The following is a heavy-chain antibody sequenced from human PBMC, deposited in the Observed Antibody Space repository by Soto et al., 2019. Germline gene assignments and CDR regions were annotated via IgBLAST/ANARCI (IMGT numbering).Heavy chain of an antibody. CDR3: SWGYTAMVYDY. Sequence: SETLSLTCSVSGGSISSGEYSWSWIRQPPGKGLEWIGFIYDSGSTYYIPSLRSRVTISVDTSKNQFSLKLSSVTAADTAVYYCSWGYTAMVYDYWGQGTLVTVSS. J-gene: IGHJ4*02. CDR1: GGSISSGEYS. CDR2: IYDSGST. D-gene: IGHD5-18*01. V-gene: IGHV4-30-4*02.